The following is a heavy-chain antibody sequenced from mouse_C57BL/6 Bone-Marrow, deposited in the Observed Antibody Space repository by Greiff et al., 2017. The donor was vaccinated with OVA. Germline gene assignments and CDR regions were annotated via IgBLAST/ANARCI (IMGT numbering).Heavy chain of an antibody. V-gene: IGHV1-61*01. D-gene: IGHD3-1*01. J-gene: IGHJ2*01. CDR1: GYTFTSYW. Sequence: VQLQQPGAELVRPGSSVKLSCKASGYTFTSYWMDWVKQRPGQGLEWIGNIYPSDSETHYNQKFKDKATLTVDKSSSTAYMQLSSLTSEDSAVYYCARGPRGGYNDYWGQGTTLTVSS. CDR2: IYPSDSET. CDR3: ARGPRGGYNDY.